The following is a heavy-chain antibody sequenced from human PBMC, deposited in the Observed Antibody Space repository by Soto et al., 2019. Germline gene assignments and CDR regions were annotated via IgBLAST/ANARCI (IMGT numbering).Heavy chain of an antibody. CDR1: GFTFSSYA. Sequence: GGSLRLSCAASGFTFSSYAMHWVRQAPGKGLEWVAVISYDGSNKYYADSVKGRFTISRDNSKNTPYLQMNSLRAEDTAVYYCARDGPATAFYYFDYWGQGTLVTVSS. D-gene: IGHD2-2*01. J-gene: IGHJ4*02. V-gene: IGHV3-30-3*01. CDR3: ARDGPATAFYYFDY. CDR2: ISYDGSNK.